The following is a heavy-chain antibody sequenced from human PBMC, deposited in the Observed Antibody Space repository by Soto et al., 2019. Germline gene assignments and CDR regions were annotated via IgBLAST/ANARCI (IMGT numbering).Heavy chain of an antibody. CDR2: MNPNSGNT. D-gene: IGHD2-15*01. CDR1: GYTFTSYD. J-gene: IGHJ5*02. Sequence: GASVKVSCKASGYTFTSYDINWVRQATGQGLERMGWMNPNSGNTGYAQKFQGRVTMTRNTSISTAYMELSSLRSEDTAVYYCARGADVYCSGGSCYSDGWFDPWGQGTLVTVSS. CDR3: ARGADVYCSGGSCYSDGWFDP. V-gene: IGHV1-8*01.